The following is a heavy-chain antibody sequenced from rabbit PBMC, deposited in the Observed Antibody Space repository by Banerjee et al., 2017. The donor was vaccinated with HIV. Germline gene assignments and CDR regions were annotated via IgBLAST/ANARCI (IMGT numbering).Heavy chain of an antibody. CDR2: IYTGSDTI. Sequence: QSLEESGGGLVQPEGSLTLTCTASGFTISSYYYMCWVRQAPGKGLEWIACIYTGSDTIYYASWAKGRFTISKTSSTTVTLQMTSLTAADTATYFCVRAGVYAGSSSYTGFDYNLWGPGTLVTVS. J-gene: IGHJ4*01. CDR1: GFTISSYYY. V-gene: IGHV1S40*01. D-gene: IGHD8-1*01. CDR3: VRAGVYAGSSSYTGFDYNL.